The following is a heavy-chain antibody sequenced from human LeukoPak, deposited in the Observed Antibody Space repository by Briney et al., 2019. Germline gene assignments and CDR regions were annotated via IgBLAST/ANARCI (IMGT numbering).Heavy chain of an antibody. CDR2: MSYDGNNH. CDR1: GFTFLNYA. V-gene: IGHV3-30-3*01. J-gene: IGHJ4*02. Sequence: GSLRLSCVASGFTFLNYAVHWVRQAPGKGLEWVALMSYDGNNHYYTDSAKGRFTLSRDNSKSTLYLQMNSLRPEDAAVYYCAREWGAAVDYWGQGTLVTVSS. CDR3: AREWGAAVDY. D-gene: IGHD6-13*01.